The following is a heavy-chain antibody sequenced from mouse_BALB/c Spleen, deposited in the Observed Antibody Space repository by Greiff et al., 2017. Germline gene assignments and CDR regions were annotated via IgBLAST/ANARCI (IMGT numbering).Heavy chain of an antibody. CDR2: INPYNDGT. D-gene: IGHD2-2*01. Sequence: EVQLKESGPELVKPGASVKMSCKASGYTFTSYVMHWVKQKPGQGLEWIGYINPYNDGTKYNEKFKGKATLTSDKSSSTAYMELSSLTSEDSAVYYCARFYGYDGGYAMDYWGQGTSVTVSS. V-gene: IGHV1-14*01. CDR3: ARFYGYDGGYAMDY. J-gene: IGHJ4*01. CDR1: GYTFTSYV.